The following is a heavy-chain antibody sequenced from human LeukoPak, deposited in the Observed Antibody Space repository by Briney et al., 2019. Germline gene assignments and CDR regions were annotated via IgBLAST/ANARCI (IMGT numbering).Heavy chain of an antibody. V-gene: IGHV3-30*18. Sequence: GGSLRLSCAASGFTFSSYGMHWVRQAPGKGLEWVAVISYDGSNKYYADSVKGRFTISRDNSKNTLYLQMNSLRAEDTAVYYCAKDQNEPQKIGLNYGAAPDYWGQGTLVTVSS. CDR3: AKDQNEPQKIGLNYGAAPDY. J-gene: IGHJ4*02. D-gene: IGHD4-17*01. CDR1: GFTFSSYG. CDR2: ISYDGSNK.